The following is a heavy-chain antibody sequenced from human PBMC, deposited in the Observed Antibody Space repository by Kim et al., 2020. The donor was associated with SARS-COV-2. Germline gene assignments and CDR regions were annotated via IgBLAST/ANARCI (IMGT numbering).Heavy chain of an antibody. CDR1: GGSISSSSYY. V-gene: IGHV4-39*01. D-gene: IGHD5-18*01. CDR2: IYYSGST. J-gene: IGHJ4*02. Sequence: SETLSLTCTVSGGSISSSSYYWGWIRQPPGKGLEWIGSIYYSGSTYYNPSLKSRVTISVDTSKNQFSLKLSSVTAADTAVYYCAGRGRWIHWGCDYWGQGTLVTVSS. CDR3: AGRGRWIHWGCDY.